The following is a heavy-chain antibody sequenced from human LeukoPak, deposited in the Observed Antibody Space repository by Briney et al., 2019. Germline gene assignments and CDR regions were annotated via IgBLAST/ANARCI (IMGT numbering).Heavy chain of an antibody. CDR2: ISSSGNTI. V-gene: IGHV3-48*01. CDR3: ATRQDY. CDR1: GFTFSSYA. J-gene: IGHJ4*02. Sequence: GGSLRLSCAASGFTFSSYAMSWIRQAPGKGLEWVSYISSSGNTIYYADSVKGRFTISRDNAKNSLYLQMNSLRAEDSAVYYCATRQDYWGQGTLVTVSS.